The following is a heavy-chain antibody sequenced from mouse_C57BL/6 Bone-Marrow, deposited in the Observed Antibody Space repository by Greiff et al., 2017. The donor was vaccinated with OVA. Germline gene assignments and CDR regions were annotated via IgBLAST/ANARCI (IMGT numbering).Heavy chain of an antibody. V-gene: IGHV1-52*01. CDR2: IDPSDSET. Sequence: QVQLQQPGAELVRPGSSVKLSCKASGYTFTSYWMHWVKQRPIQGLEWIGNIDPSDSETHYNQKFKDKATLTVDKSSSTAYMQLSSLTSEDSAVYYCARGNYGAWFAYWGQGTLVTVSA. D-gene: IGHD2-4*01. J-gene: IGHJ3*01. CDR3: ARGNYGAWFAY. CDR1: GYTFTSYW.